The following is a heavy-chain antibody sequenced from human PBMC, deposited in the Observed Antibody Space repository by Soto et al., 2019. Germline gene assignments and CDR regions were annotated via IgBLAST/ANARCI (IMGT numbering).Heavy chain of an antibody. V-gene: IGHV3-53*01. CDR3: VKDSETSSSWSLDY. CDR1: GFNVSSDY. Sequence: GGSLRLSCTASGFNVSSDYMNWVRQAPGKGLKWVSVLSTGGFTYYADSVKGRFTISRDNSKNTLYLQMNSLRVEDTAVYYRVKDSETSSSWSLDYWGQGTLVTVSS. D-gene: IGHD6-13*01. CDR2: LSTGGFT. J-gene: IGHJ4*02.